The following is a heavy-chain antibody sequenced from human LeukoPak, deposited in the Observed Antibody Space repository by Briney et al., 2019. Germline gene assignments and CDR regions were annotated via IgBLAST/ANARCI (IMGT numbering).Heavy chain of an antibody. V-gene: IGHV3-7*01. D-gene: IGHD5-12*01. CDR3: ARERPSMVATVTYFDY. CDR1: GITFSRFW. J-gene: IGHJ4*02. CDR2: INQDGSEK. Sequence: GGSRRLSCAASGITFSRFWMSWVRQAPGKGLQWVANINQDGSEKHYVDSVKGRFTISRDNSKNTLYLQMNSLRTEDTAVYYCARERPSMVATVTYFDYWGQGTLVTVSS.